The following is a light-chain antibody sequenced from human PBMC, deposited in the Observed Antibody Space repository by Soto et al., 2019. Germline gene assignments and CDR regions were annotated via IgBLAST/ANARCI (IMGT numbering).Light chain of an antibody. CDR2: VAS. J-gene: IGKJ4*01. CDR1: QSVSSND. CDR3: QPYDTSAPRT. Sequence: IVLTQSPGTLSLSPGDRATLSCRASQSVSSNDLGWYQQKPGKAPSLLLYVASIRAIGIPGRFSGSGSGTDFTLTISRLEPEDFAVSDGQPYDTSAPRTFGLGTKVEIK. V-gene: IGKV3-20*01.